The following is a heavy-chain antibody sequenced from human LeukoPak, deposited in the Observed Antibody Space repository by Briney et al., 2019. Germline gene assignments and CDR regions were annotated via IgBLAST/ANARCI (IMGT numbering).Heavy chain of an antibody. CDR3: APTWFDL. J-gene: IGHJ5*02. V-gene: IGHV4-39*01. Sequence: TSETLSLTCTVSGGSISSSSYYWGWIRQPPGKGLEWIGSIYYSGSTYYNPSLRRRATLSVDSSKKQFSLKLSSVTAADTAVYYCAPTWFDLWGQGTRVSVSS. CDR2: IYYSGST. CDR1: GGSISSSSYY.